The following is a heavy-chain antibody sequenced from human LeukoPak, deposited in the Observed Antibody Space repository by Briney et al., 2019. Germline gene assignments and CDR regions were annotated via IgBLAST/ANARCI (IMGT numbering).Heavy chain of an antibody. J-gene: IGHJ4*02. Sequence: GGCLRLSCAASGFIFSNYWMNWIRQAPGKGLEWVASINQDGREKYYVDSVRGRFTISRDSAKNSLFLQMNSLRAEDTAVYYCARDRPPYISVSYYNIWGQGTLVTVSS. CDR2: INQDGREK. CDR3: ARDRPPYISVSYYNI. D-gene: IGHD3-10*01. V-gene: IGHV3-7*01. CDR1: GFIFSNYW.